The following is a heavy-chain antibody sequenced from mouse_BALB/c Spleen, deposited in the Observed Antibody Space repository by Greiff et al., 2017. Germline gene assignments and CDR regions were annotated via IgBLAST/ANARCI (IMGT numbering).Heavy chain of an antibody. CDR1: GYSITSDYA. V-gene: IGHV3-2*02. CDR2: ISYSGST. J-gene: IGHJ2*01. Sequence: VQLQQSGPGLVKPSQSLSLTCTVTGYSITSDYAWNWIRQFPGNKLEWMGYISYSGSTSYNPSLKSRISITRDTSKNQFFLQLNSVTTEDTATYYCASYYGSSYGFDYWGQGTTLTVSS. CDR3: ASYYGSSYGFDY. D-gene: IGHD1-1*01.